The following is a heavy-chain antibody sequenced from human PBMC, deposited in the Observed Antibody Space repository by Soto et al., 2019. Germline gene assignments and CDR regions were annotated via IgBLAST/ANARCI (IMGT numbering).Heavy chain of an antibody. CDR2: ISYDGSNK. J-gene: IGHJ3*02. V-gene: IGHV3-30*18. Sequence: QVQLVESGGGVVQPGRSPRLSCAASGFTFSSYGMHWVRQAPGKGLEWVALISYDGSNKYYADSVKGRFTFSRDNSKNTLYLQMNSLRAEDTAVYYCAKVIAAAGTFGAFDIWGQGTMVTVSS. D-gene: IGHD6-13*01. CDR1: GFTFSSYG. CDR3: AKVIAAAGTFGAFDI.